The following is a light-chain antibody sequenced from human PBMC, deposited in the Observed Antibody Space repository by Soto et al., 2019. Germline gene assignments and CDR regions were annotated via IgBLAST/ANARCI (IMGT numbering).Light chain of an antibody. CDR2: EVN. V-gene: IGLV2-8*01. J-gene: IGLJ1*01. CDR1: SSDVGGYNY. CDR3: TSYAGGNNV. Sequence: QSVLTQPPSAPGSPGQSVTISCTGTSSDVGGYNYVSWYQQYPGKVPKLMIYEVNKRPSGVPDRFSSSKSGNTASLTVSGLQAEDEADYYCTSYAGGNNVFGTGTKVTVL.